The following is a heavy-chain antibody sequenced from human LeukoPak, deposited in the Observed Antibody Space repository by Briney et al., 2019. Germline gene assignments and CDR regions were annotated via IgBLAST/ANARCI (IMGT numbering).Heavy chain of an antibody. D-gene: IGHD6-13*01. J-gene: IGHJ5*02. Sequence: GGSLRLSCAASGFTFSSYGVHWVRQAPGKGLEWVAVIWYDGSNKYYADSVKGRFTISRDKSKNTLYLQMNSLRAEDTAMYYCARGGSKYNWFDPWGQGTLVTVSS. CDR1: GFTFSSYG. V-gene: IGHV3-33*01. CDR3: ARGGSKYNWFDP. CDR2: IWYDGSNK.